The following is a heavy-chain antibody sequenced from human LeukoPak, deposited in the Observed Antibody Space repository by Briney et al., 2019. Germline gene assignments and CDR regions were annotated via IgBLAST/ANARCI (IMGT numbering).Heavy chain of an antibody. CDR3: AKGSGSSSEPAELYL. D-gene: IGHD1-26*01. V-gene: IGHV3-23*01. Sequence: GGSLRLSCAASGFTFSSYAMSWVRQAPGKGLEWVSGISGSGGSTYYADSVKGRFTISRDNSKNTLYLQMNSLRAEDTAVYYCAKGSGSSSEPAELYLWGQGTLVTVSS. J-gene: IGHJ4*02. CDR2: ISGSGGST. CDR1: GFTFSSYA.